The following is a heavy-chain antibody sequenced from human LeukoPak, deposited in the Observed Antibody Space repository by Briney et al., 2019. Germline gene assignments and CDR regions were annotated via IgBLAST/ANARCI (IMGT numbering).Heavy chain of an antibody. CDR2: INNGGDST. Sequence: PGGSLRLSCAASGFTFSSYAMSWVRQAPGKGLEWVSAINNGGDSTYYADSVKGRFTISRDNSKNTLYLQMNSLRAEDTAVYYCAIRGYSYYFDYWGQGTLVTVSS. CDR3: AIRGYSYYFDY. J-gene: IGHJ4*02. D-gene: IGHD6-13*01. V-gene: IGHV3-23*01. CDR1: GFTFSSYA.